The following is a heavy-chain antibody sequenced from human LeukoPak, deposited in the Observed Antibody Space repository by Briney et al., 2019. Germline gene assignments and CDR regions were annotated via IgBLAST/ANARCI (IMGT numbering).Heavy chain of an antibody. D-gene: IGHD2-2*01. Sequence: GGSLRLSCAASGFTFSDYYMSWIRRAPGKGLEWVSYISSSSSYTNYADSVKGRFAISRDNAKNSLYLQMNSLRAEDTAVYYCAKVPAAGDYFDYWGQGTLVTVSS. J-gene: IGHJ4*02. CDR1: GFTFSDYY. V-gene: IGHV3-11*06. CDR3: AKVPAAGDYFDY. CDR2: ISSSSSYT.